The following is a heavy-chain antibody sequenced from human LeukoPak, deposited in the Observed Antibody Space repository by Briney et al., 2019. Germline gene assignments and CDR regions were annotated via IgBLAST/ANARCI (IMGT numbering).Heavy chain of an antibody. CDR1: GGTFSSYA. D-gene: IGHD2-2*01. J-gene: IGHJ6*02. CDR2: IIPIFGTA. V-gene: IGHV1-69*13. Sequence: GASVKVSCKASGGTFSSYAISWVRQAPGQGLEWMGGIIPIFGTANYAQKFQGRVTITADESTSTAYMELSSLRSEDTAVYYCASPLVLCTGCYGDYYYGMDVWGQGTTVTVSS. CDR3: ASPLVLCTGCYGDYYYGMDV.